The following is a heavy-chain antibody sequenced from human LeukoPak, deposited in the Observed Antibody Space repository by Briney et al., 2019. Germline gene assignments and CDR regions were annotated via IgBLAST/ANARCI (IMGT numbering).Heavy chain of an antibody. D-gene: IGHD3-3*01. V-gene: IGHV4-61*02. CDR1: GGSISSGSYY. CDR2: IYTSGST. Sequence: SETLSLTCTVSGGSISSGSYYWSWIRQPAGKGLEWIGRIYTSGSTNYNPSLKSRVTISVDTSKNQFSPKLSSVTAADTAVYYCARAGDFWSGFHFDYWGQGTLVTVSS. J-gene: IGHJ4*02. CDR3: ARAGDFWSGFHFDY.